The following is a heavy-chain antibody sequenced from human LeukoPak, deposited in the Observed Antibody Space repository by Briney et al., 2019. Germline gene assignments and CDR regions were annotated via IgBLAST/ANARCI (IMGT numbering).Heavy chain of an antibody. D-gene: IGHD2-8*01. V-gene: IGHV6-1*01. Sequence: SQTLSLTCAISGDSVSSNAATWNWIRRSPSRGLEWLGRTYYRSKWSNDYAVSVRSRLTINPDTSKNHFSLQLNFVTPEDTAVYFCARALGVIFDYWGQGTLVTVSS. J-gene: IGHJ4*02. CDR2: TYYRSKWSN. CDR1: GDSVSSNAAT. CDR3: ARALGVIFDY.